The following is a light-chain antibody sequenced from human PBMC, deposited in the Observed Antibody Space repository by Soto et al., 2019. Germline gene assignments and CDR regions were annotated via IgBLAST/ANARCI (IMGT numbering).Light chain of an antibody. Sequence: QSVLTQPPSVPGSPGQSVAISCTGTSNDVGNSNGVSWYHQPPGTAPKLIIYDVNNRPSGVLDRFSGSKSGNTASLTISGLQAEDEGDYYCSSYTSSSTYVFGTGTKVTVL. CDR2: DVN. CDR3: SSYTSSSTYV. J-gene: IGLJ1*01. CDR1: SNDVGNSNG. V-gene: IGLV2-18*02.